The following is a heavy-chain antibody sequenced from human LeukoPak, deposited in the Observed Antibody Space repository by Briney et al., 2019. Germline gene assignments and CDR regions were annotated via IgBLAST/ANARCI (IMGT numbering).Heavy chain of an antibody. J-gene: IGHJ4*02. CDR1: GYTFTSYY. V-gene: IGHV1-18*04. Sequence: GASVKVSCKASGYTFTSYYMHWVRQAPGQGLEWMGWISAYNGNTNYAQKLQGRVAMTTDTSTSTAYMELRSLRSDDTAVYYCARKESSSWYGRYYFDYWGQGTLVTISS. D-gene: IGHD6-13*01. CDR2: ISAYNGNT. CDR3: ARKESSSWYGRYYFDY.